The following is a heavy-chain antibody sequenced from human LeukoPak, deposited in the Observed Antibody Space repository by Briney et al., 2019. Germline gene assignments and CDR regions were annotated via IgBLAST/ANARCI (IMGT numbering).Heavy chain of an antibody. CDR1: GYTFTGYY. CDR3: ARGPMPYSGSPFIDY. V-gene: IGHV1-2*02. CDR2: INPNSGGT. D-gene: IGHD1-26*01. Sequence: ASVKGSCKASGYTFTGYYMHWVRQAPGQGLEWMGWINPNSGGTNYAQKFQGRVTMTRDTSISTAYMELSRLRSDDTAVYYCARGPMPYSGSPFIDYWGQGTLVTVSS. J-gene: IGHJ4*02.